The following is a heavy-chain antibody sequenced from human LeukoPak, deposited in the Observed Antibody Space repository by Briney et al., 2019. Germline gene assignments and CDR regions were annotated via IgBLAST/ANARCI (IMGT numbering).Heavy chain of an antibody. V-gene: IGHV3-74*01. D-gene: IGHD4-17*01. CDR2: INNDGSST. CDR3: ARGDGVRTEYFQH. CDR1: GFTFSSYW. Sequence: PGGSLRLSCAASGFTFSSYWMHWVRQVPGKGLVWVSRINNDGSSTTYADSVKGRFTISRDNAKNTLYLQMNSLRAEDTAVYYCARGDGVRTEYFQHWGQGTLVTVSS. J-gene: IGHJ1*01.